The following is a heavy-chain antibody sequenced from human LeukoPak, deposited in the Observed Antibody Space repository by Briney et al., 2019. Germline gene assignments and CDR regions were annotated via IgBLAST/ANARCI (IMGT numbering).Heavy chain of an antibody. V-gene: IGHV4-59*01. CDR2: IYYSGST. CDR3: ARVGYYYYYMDV. D-gene: IGHD3-16*01. J-gene: IGHJ6*03. Sequence: SETLSLTCTVSGGSIRSYYWSWIRQPPGKGLEWIGYIYYSGSTNYNPSLKSRVTISVDTSKNQFSLKLSSVTAADTAVYYCARVGYYYYYMDVWGKGTTVTVSS. CDR1: GGSIRSYY.